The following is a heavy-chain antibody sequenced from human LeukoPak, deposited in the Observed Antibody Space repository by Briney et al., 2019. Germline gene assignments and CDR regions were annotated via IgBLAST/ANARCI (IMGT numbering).Heavy chain of an antibody. Sequence: GGTLRLSCAASGFTFSSYGMSWVRQAPGKGLEWVSAISGSGGSTYYADSVKGRFTISRDNSKNTLYLQMNSLKAEDTAVYYCAKDLEGSFDYWGQGTLVTVSS. CDR2: ISGSGGST. CDR1: GFTFSSYG. J-gene: IGHJ4*02. V-gene: IGHV3-23*01. CDR3: AKDLEGSFDY.